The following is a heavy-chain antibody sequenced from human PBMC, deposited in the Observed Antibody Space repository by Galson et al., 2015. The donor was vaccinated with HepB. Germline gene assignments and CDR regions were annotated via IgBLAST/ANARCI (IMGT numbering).Heavy chain of an antibody. CDR1: GFTFSSYG. CDR3: ARDRYSSGWYSDY. J-gene: IGHJ4*02. D-gene: IGHD6-19*01. V-gene: IGHV3-30*04. Sequence: SLRLSCAASGFTFSSYGMHWVRQAPGKGLEWVAFILYDGSNQKYADSVKGRFTISRDNSKNTLYLQMNSLRAEDTAVYYCARDRYSSGWYSDYWGQGTLVTVSS. CDR2: ILYDGSNQ.